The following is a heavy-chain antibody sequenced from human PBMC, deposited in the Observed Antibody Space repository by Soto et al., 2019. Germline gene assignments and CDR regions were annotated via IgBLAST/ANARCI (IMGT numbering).Heavy chain of an antibody. CDR3: ARDKAVALSASWHFDL. D-gene: IGHD6-19*01. J-gene: IGHJ2*01. V-gene: IGHV3-66*01. CDR1: GFTVSTNY. CDR2: LYSGGTT. Sequence: EVQMVESGGGLVQPGGSLRLSCAASGFTVSTNYMSWVRQTPGKGLEWVSVLYSGGTTHYADSVKGRFTISRDNSKNTVYLQMNSLRAEDTAMYYCARDKAVALSASWHFDLWGRGTLVTVSS.